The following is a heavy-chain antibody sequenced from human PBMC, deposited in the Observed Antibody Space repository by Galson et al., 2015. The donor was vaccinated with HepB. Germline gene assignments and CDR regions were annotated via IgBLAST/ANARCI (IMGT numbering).Heavy chain of an antibody. CDR1: GFTFSSYG. V-gene: IGHV3-33*01. CDR2: IWYDGSNK. Sequence: SLRLSCAASGFTFSSYGMHWVRQAPGKGLEWVAVIWYDGSNKYYADSVKGRFTISRDNSKNTLYLQMNSLRAEDTAVYYCARGVIGSYCSSTSCYTPNYYYYYMDVWGKGTTVTVSS. J-gene: IGHJ6*03. D-gene: IGHD2-2*02. CDR3: ARGVIGSYCSSTSCYTPNYYYYYMDV.